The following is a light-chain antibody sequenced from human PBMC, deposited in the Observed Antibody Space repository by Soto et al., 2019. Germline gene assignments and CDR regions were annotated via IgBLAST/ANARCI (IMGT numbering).Light chain of an antibody. CDR3: QQYNSYSVT. Sequence: DILMTQSPSALFASVGDRVTITCRASQSISSWLAWYQQKPGKAPKLLIYKASSLESGVPSRFSGSGSGTEFTLTISSLQPDDFATYYCQQYNSYSVTFGQGTKV. J-gene: IGKJ1*01. CDR2: KAS. V-gene: IGKV1-5*03. CDR1: QSISSW.